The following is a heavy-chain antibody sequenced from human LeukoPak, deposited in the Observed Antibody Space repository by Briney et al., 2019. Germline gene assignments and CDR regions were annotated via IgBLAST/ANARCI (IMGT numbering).Heavy chain of an antibody. J-gene: IGHJ5*02. CDR3: ARDGGIGPWGFDP. V-gene: IGHV3-66*01. D-gene: IGHD2-21*01. CDR2: IYSGGGT. Sequence: PGGSLRLSCAASGFIVSSNYMSWVRQAPGRGLEWVSVIYSGGGTYYADSVKGRFTISRDNSKSTLYLQMNSLRAEDTAVYYCARDGGIGPWGFDPWGQGTLVTVSS. CDR1: GFIVSSNY.